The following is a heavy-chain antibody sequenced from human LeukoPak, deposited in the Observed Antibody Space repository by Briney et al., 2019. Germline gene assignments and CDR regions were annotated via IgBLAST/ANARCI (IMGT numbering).Heavy chain of an antibody. J-gene: IGHJ4*02. CDR3: ATVYSSSWYGPSS. D-gene: IGHD6-13*01. CDR2: INPNSGGT. Sequence: ASVKVSCKASGYTFTGYYMHWVRQAPGQGLEWMGWINPNSGGTNYAQKFQGRVTMTRDTSISTAYMELSRLRSDDTAVYYCATVYSSSWYGPSSWGQGTLVTVSS. CDR1: GYTFTGYY. V-gene: IGHV1-2*02.